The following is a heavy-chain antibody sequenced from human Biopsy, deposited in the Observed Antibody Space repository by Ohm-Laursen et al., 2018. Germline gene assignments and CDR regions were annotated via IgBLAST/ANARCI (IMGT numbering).Heavy chain of an antibody. J-gene: IGHJ5*02. CDR3: ARHPTVFWFDP. Sequence: SETLSLTCTVSGGSISSSTTYYWAWLRQPPGKGLEWIGSIYNTETTFYNPSLKSRVTISVDTSTNQFSLEVSSVTAADTALYFCARHPTVFWFDPWGHGTLVTVSS. CDR1: GGSISSSTTYY. V-gene: IGHV4-39*01. CDR2: IYNTETT. D-gene: IGHD4-11*01.